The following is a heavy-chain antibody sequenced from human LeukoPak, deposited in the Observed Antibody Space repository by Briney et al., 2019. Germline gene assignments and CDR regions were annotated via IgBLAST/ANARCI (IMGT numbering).Heavy chain of an antibody. V-gene: IGHV3-30*18. D-gene: IGHD1-26*01. CDR2: ISYDGSNK. CDR3: AKDSGSYHYYFDY. CDR1: GFTFSSYG. Sequence: GGSLRLSCAASGFTFSSYGMHWVRQAPGKGLEWVAVISYDGSNKYYADSVKGRFTISRDNSKNTLYLQMNSLRAEDTAVYYCAKDSGSYHYYFDYWGQGTLVTVSS. J-gene: IGHJ4*02.